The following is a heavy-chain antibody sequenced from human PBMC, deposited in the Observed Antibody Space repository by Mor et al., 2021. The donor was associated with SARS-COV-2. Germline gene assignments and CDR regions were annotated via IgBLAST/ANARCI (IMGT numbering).Heavy chain of an antibody. J-gene: IGHJ4*02. Sequence: WMGWMNHKSGNTGYAQKLQGRLSMTRDTSISTAYMELSSLRSEDTAVYYCTRGNVAGGKANDYWGLGTLVTVSS. V-gene: IGHV1-8*01. D-gene: IGHD2-15*01. CDR2: MNHKSGNT. CDR3: TRGNVAGGKANDY.